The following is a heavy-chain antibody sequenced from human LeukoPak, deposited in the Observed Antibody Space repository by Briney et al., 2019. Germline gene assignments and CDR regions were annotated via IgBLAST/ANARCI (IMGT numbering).Heavy chain of an antibody. D-gene: IGHD1-1*01. CDR3: ARGREYWNDVGPLRFDY. CDR2: IYTSGST. V-gene: IGHV4-4*07. CDR1: GGSISSYY. Sequence: SETLSLTCTVSGGSISSYYWSWIRQPAGKGLEWIGRIYTSGSTNYNPSLKSRVTMSVDTSKNQFSLKLSSVTAADTAVYYCARGREYWNDVGPLRFDYWGQGTLVTVSS. J-gene: IGHJ4*02.